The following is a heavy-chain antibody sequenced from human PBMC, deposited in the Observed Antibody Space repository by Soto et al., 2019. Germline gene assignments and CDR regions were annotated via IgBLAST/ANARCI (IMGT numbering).Heavy chain of an antibody. V-gene: IGHV5-10-1*03. J-gene: IGHJ6*02. Sequence: EVQLVQSGAEVKKPGESLRISCKGSGYSFTSYWISWVRQMPGKGLEWMGKIDPSDSYTNYSPSFEGHVTISADKSISTAYLQWSSLKASDTAMYYCASLKSNSSPHGHDYGMDVWGQGTTVTVSS. CDR2: IDPSDSYT. D-gene: IGHD1-1*01. CDR3: ASLKSNSSPHGHDYGMDV. CDR1: GYSFTSYW.